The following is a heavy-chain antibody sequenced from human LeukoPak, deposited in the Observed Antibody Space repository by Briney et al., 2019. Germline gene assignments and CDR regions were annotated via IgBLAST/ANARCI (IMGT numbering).Heavy chain of an antibody. V-gene: IGHV3-7*01. CDR1: GFTFSTYW. J-gene: IGHJ4*02. CDR2: IKQDESEK. CDR3: ARPSLNSGSYFDY. Sequence: GGSLRLSCAASGFTFSTYWMSWVRQTPEKGLEWVANIKQDESEKYYVDSVKGRFTISRDNARNSLYLQMNSLRAEDTAVYYCARPSLNSGSYFDYWGQGILVTVSS. D-gene: IGHD1-26*01.